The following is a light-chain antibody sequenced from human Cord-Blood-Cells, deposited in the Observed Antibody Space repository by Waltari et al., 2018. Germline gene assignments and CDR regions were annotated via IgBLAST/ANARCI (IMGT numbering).Light chain of an antibody. Sequence: QLVLTQSPSASASLGASVTLTCTLSSGHSSYAIAWNQQQPEKGPRYLMKLNSDGSHSKGDGIPDRFSGSSSGAERYLTISSLQSEDEADYYCQTWGTGIQVFGGGTKLTVL. CDR2: LNSDGSH. J-gene: IGLJ2*01. V-gene: IGLV4-69*01. CDR1: SGHSSYA. CDR3: QTWGTGIQV.